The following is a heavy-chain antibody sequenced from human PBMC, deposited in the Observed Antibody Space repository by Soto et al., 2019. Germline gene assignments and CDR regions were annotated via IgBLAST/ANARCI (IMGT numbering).Heavy chain of an antibody. CDR3: ARGQRQVEP. CDR1: GYAFTSNG. J-gene: IGHJ5*02. Sequence: ASAKVSSKASGYAFTSNGICWVRQAPGQGLERMGWISAYNGNTNYAQKLQGRVTMTTDTSTSTAYMELRSLRSDGTAVYYCARGQRQVEPWGQGTQVTVSS. V-gene: IGHV1-18*01. CDR2: ISAYNGNT. D-gene: IGHD1-1*01.